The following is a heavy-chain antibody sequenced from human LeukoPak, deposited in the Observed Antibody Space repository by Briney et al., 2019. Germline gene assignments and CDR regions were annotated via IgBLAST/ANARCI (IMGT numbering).Heavy chain of an antibody. CDR2: INWNNDHY. V-gene: IGHV3-9*01. CDR3: GKASTHSYYYIDV. J-gene: IGHJ6*03. D-gene: IGHD2-15*01. CDR1: GFPFDDYV. Sequence: PGTSLRLSCIASGFPFDDYVIHWVRQAPGKGLEWVSAINWNNDHYGFADSVKGRFTISRDNAKNSLYLEMNSLRPDDSALYYCGKASTHSYYYIDVWGKGTTVIVSS.